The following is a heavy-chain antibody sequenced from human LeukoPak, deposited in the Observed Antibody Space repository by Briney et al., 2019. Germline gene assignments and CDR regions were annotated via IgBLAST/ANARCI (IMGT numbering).Heavy chain of an antibody. CDR1: GFTISSYA. D-gene: IGHD6-6*01. V-gene: IGHV3-23*01. Sequence: GWSLRLSCAASGFTISSYAMSWVRQAPGKGLEWVSAISGSGGSTYYADSVKGRFTISRDNSKNTLYLQMNSLRAEDTAVYYCARARRAARPDYWGQGTLVTVSS. J-gene: IGHJ4*02. CDR3: ARARRAARPDY. CDR2: ISGSGGST.